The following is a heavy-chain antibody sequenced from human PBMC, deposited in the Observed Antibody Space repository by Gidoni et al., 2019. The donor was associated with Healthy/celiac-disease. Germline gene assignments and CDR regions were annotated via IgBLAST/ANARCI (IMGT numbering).Heavy chain of an antibody. V-gene: IGHV4-31*03. J-gene: IGHJ2*01. Sequence: QVQLQESGPGLVKPSQTLSLTCPVSGGSISSGGYCWSWIRQHPGKGLEWIGYIYYSGSTYYNPSLKSRVTISVDTSKNQFSLKLSSVTAADTAVYYCARGDSVAYYGDYTGGPRQATKDWYFDLWGRGTLVTVSS. D-gene: IGHD4-17*01. CDR3: ARGDSVAYYGDYTGGPRQATKDWYFDL. CDR2: IYYSGST. CDR1: GGSISSGGYC.